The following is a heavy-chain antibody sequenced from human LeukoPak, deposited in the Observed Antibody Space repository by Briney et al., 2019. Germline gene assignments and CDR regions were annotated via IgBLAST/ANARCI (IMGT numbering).Heavy chain of an antibody. Sequence: SETLSLTCTVSGGSISSSSYYWSWIRQPPGKGLEWIGYIYYSGSTNYNPSLKSRVTISVDTSKNQFSLKLSSVTAADTAVYYCARGSSGSYSDYWGQGTLVTVSS. D-gene: IGHD3-10*01. J-gene: IGHJ4*02. CDR1: GGSISSSSYY. CDR3: ARGSSGSYSDY. CDR2: IYYSGST. V-gene: IGHV4-61*01.